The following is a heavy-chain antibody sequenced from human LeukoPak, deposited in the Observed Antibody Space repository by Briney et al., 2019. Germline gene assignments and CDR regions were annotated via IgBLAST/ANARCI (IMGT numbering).Heavy chain of an antibody. CDR2: IKQDGSEK. CDR1: GFTFSSYW. D-gene: IGHD3-10*01. CDR3: ARVATXYYYGSGSYCQHYFDY. V-gene: IGHV3-7*01. Sequence: GSLRLSCAASGFTFSSYWMSWVRQAPGKGLEWVANIKQDGSEKYYVDSVKGRFTISRDNAKNSLYLQMNSLRAEDTAVYYCARVATXYYYGSGSYCQHYFDYWGQGTLVTVSS. J-gene: IGHJ4*02.